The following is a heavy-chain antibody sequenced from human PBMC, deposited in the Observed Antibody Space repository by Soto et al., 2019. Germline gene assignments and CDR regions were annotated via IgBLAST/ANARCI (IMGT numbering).Heavy chain of an antibody. Sequence: VKVSCEASGYTFTSYGISWVRQAPGQGLAWMGWISSYNGNTNYAQKLQGRVTMTTDTSTSTAYMELRSLRSDDTAGYYCAREALKYSSHPLFDYWGQGTLVTVSS. J-gene: IGHJ4*02. CDR1: GYTFTSYG. D-gene: IGHD6-6*01. CDR3: AREALKYSSHPLFDY. CDR2: ISSYNGNT. V-gene: IGHV1-18*01.